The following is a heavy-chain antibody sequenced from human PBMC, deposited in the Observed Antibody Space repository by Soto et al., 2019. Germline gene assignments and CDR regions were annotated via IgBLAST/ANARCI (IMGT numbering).Heavy chain of an antibody. CDR3: ARDGAYCGGDCYSGGYFDY. CDR1: GFTFSSYS. CDR2: ISSSSSTI. J-gene: IGHJ4*02. D-gene: IGHD2-21*02. V-gene: IGHV3-48*01. Sequence: SGGSLRLSCAASGFTFSSYSMNWVRQAPGKGLEWVSYISSSSSTIYYADSVKGRFTISRDNSKNTLYLQMNSLRAEDTAVYYCARDGAYCGGDCYSGGYFDYWAQGT.